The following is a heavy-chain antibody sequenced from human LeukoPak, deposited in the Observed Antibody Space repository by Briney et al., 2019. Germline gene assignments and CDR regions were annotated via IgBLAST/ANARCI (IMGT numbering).Heavy chain of an antibody. V-gene: IGHV4-59*01. Sequence: SETLSLTCSVSGDSISRFYWSWVRQPPGKGLEWIGYTGDTNYNPSLKSRVTISLDASKSQFSLKLSSVTAADTAMYYCARSYSAHGLFDYWGQGTLVTVSS. D-gene: IGHD2-21*01. CDR1: GDSISRFY. J-gene: IGHJ4*02. CDR3: ARSYSAHGLFDY. CDR2: YTGDT.